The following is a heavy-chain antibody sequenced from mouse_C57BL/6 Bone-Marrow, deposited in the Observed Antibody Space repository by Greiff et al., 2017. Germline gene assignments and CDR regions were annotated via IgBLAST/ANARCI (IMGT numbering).Heavy chain of an antibody. CDR3: ARYMGGNHGDFDY. Sequence: VQLQQPGAELVKPGASVQLSCKASGYTFTSYWMHWVKQRPGRGLEWIGRIDPHSGGTKYNEKFTSKATLTVEKPPSTAYMQLSSLTSEDSAVYYCARYMGGNHGDFDYWGQGTTLTVSS. D-gene: IGHD2-1*01. V-gene: IGHV1-72*01. CDR2: IDPHSGGT. J-gene: IGHJ2*01. CDR1: GYTFTSYW.